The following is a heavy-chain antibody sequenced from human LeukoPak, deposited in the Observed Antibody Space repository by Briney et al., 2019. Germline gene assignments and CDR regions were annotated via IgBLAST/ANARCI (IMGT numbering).Heavy chain of an antibody. CDR2: IYHSGST. CDR3: ALISRGIAVPGTEL. V-gene: IGHV4-4*02. Sequence: SGTLSLTCAVSGASISSNNWWSRVRQPPGKGLEWIGEIYHSGSTNYTPSLKSRVTISIDKSKNQFSLKLSSVTAADTAVYYCALISRGIAVPGTELWGQGTLVTVSS. J-gene: IGHJ4*02. CDR1: GASISSNNW. D-gene: IGHD6-19*01.